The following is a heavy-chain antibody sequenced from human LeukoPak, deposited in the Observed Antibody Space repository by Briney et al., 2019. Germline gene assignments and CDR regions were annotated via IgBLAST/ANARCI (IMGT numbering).Heavy chain of an antibody. CDR1: GFTFSSFD. CDR3: ARGPPRGKYYYMDV. V-gene: IGHV3-13*01. Sequence: GGSLRLSCAASGFTFSSFDMHWVRQPTGQGLEWVSTIGTASDTYYPGSVEGRITLSRDNAKNSLYLQMNSLTAGDTAVYYCARGPPRGKYYYMDVWGKGTTVTVSS. D-gene: IGHD1-1*01. J-gene: IGHJ6*03. CDR2: IGTASDT.